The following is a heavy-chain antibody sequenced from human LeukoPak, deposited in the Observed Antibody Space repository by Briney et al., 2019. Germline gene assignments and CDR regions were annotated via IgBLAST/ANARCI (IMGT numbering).Heavy chain of an antibody. D-gene: IGHD3-22*01. CDR2: LYYRGST. CDR3: ARHGSYSDSRGFYYRRPFDY. CDR1: GGSISSSLHY. J-gene: IGHJ4*02. V-gene: IGHV4-39*01. Sequence: SETLSLTCPVSGGSISSSLHYWGWIRQPPGKGLEWIGTLYYRGSTYRNSSLKSRVTLSVDTSRNQFSLKLDSVTAADPAVYYCARHGSYSDSRGFYYRRPFDYWGQGTLVTVSS.